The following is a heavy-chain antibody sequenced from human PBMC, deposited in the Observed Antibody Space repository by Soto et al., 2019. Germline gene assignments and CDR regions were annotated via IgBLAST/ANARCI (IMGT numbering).Heavy chain of an antibody. CDR3: ANGRYYGSGSPYYFDY. Sequence: GGSLRLSCAASGFTFSSYGMHWVRQAPGKGLEWVAVISYDGSNKYYADSVKGRFTISRDNSKNTLYLQMNSLRAEDTAVYYCANGRYYGSGSPYYFDYWGQGTLVTVS. V-gene: IGHV3-30*18. CDR2: ISYDGSNK. D-gene: IGHD3-10*01. J-gene: IGHJ4*02. CDR1: GFTFSSYG.